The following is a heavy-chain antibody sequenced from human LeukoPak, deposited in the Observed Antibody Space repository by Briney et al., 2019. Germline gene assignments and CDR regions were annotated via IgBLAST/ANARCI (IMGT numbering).Heavy chain of an antibody. J-gene: IGHJ4*02. V-gene: IGHV3-11*04. D-gene: IGHD3-22*01. CDR2: ISISGSNI. CDR1: GFTFSDYY. Sequence: KPGGSLRLSCAASGFTFSDYYMSWIRQAPGKGLEWVSYISISGSNIYYADSVKGRFTISRDNAKNSLYLQMNSLRAEDTAVYYCARDTDYYDIRGLDYWGQGTLVTVSS. CDR3: ARDTDYYDIRGLDY.